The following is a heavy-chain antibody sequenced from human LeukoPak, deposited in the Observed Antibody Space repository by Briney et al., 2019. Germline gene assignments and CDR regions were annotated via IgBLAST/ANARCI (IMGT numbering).Heavy chain of an antibody. CDR1: GGSISTSNYY. CDR2: IFYSGST. CDR3: ARQVFRYYYGSGSYLSRRNNWFDP. D-gene: IGHD3-10*01. V-gene: IGHV4-39*01. J-gene: IGHJ5*02. Sequence: SETLSLTCTVSGGSISTSNYYWGWIRQPPGKGLEWIGNIFYSGSTYYSPSLRSRVTISLDTSRNQFSLKLSSVTAADTAVYYCARQVFRYYYGSGSYLSRRNNWFDPWGQGTLVTVSS.